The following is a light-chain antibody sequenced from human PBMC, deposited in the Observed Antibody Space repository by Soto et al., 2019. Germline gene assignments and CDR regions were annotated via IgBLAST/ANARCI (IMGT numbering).Light chain of an antibody. CDR3: QQYYSYPWT. Sequence: AIRMTQSPSSFSASTGDRVTITCRASQGISSYLAWYQQKPGKAPKLLIYAASTLQSGVPSRFSGSGSGTDFTLTISCLQSEDFATYYCQQYYSYPWTFGQGTKFEIK. CDR2: AAS. CDR1: QGISSY. J-gene: IGKJ1*01. V-gene: IGKV1-8*01.